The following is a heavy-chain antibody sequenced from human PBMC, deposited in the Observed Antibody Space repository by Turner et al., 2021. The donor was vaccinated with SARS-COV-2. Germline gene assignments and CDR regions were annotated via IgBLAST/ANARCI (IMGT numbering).Heavy chain of an antibody. CDR3: ARANWGNYYYGMDV. CDR1: GFTFSSYC. CDR2: ISYDGINK. J-gene: IGHJ6*02. D-gene: IGHD7-27*01. Sequence: QVQLVESGGGVVQPGRSLRLSCAASGFTFSSYCMHWVRQAPGKGLEWVALISYDGINKYYADSVKGRFTISRDNSKNTLYLQMNSLRAEDTAVYYCARANWGNYYYGMDVWGQGTTVTVSS. V-gene: IGHV3-30*03.